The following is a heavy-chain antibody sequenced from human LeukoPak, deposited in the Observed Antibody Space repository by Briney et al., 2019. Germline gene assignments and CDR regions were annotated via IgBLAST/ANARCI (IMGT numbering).Heavy chain of an antibody. D-gene: IGHD2-8*01. CDR3: ASATLYCTNGVCYPSYMDV. CDR2: IIPIFGTA. V-gene: IGHV1-69*05. Sequence: ASVKVSCKASGGTFSSYAISWVRQAPGQGLEWMGGIIPIFGTANYAQKFQGRVTITTDESTSTAYMELSSLRSEDTAVYYCASATLYCTNGVCYPSYMDVWGKGTTVTVSS. CDR1: GGTFSSYA. J-gene: IGHJ6*03.